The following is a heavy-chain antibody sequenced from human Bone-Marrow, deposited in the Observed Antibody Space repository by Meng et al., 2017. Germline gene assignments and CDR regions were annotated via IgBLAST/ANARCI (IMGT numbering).Heavy chain of an antibody. Sequence: TLSLTCTVSGGSISSGGYYWSWIRQPPGKALEWLALIYWNDDKRYSPSLKSRLTITKDTSKNQVVLTMTNMDPVDTATYYCAHRGGYSYGTNWGQGTLVTVSS. CDR1: GGSISSGGYY. CDR3: AHRGGYSYGTN. CDR2: IYWNDDK. J-gene: IGHJ4*02. V-gene: IGHV2-5*01. D-gene: IGHD5-18*01.